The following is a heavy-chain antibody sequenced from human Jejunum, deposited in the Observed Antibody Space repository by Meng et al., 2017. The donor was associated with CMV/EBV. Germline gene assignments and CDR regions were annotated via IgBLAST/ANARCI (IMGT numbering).Heavy chain of an antibody. Sequence: TVSSNYMGWDRQAPGKGLEWVSVIYSGGSTYYASSVKGRFTSSRDNSKNTLYLQMNSLRAEDTAVYYCARAGGDDYVWGSYRLGDYWGQGTLVTVSS. CDR2: IYSGGST. CDR1: TVSSNY. CDR3: ARAGGDDYVWGSYRLGDY. V-gene: IGHV3-53*01. D-gene: IGHD3-16*02. J-gene: IGHJ4*02.